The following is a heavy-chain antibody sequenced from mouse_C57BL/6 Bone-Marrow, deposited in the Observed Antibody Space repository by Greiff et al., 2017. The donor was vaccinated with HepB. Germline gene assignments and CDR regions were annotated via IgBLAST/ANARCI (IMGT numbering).Heavy chain of an antibody. V-gene: IGHV1-80*01. CDR2: IYPGDGDT. J-gene: IGHJ1*03. D-gene: IGHD2-5*01. CDR3: ARRGYYSNWYFDV. CDR1: GYAFSSYW. Sequence: LQQSGASVKISCKASGYAFSSYWMNWVKQRPGKGLEWIGQIYPGDGDTNYNGKFKGKATLTADKSSSTAYMQLSSLTSEDSAVYFCARRGYYSNWYFDVWGTGTTVTVSS.